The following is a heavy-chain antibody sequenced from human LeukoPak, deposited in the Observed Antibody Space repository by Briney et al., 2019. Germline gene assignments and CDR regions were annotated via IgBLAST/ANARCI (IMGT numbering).Heavy chain of an antibody. Sequence: GGSLRLSCAASGFTFSSYWMHWVRQAPGKGLVWVSRINSDGSSTSYADSVKGRFTISRDNTKNSVSLQMNSLRVEDTAIYYCARDSSGYGYEEWRWGQGILVTVSS. D-gene: IGHD5-18*01. CDR1: GFTFSSYW. J-gene: IGHJ4*02. V-gene: IGHV3-74*01. CDR2: INSDGSST. CDR3: ARDSSGYGYEEWR.